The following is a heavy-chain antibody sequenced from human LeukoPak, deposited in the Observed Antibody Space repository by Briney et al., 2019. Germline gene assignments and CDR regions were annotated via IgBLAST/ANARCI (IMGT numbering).Heavy chain of an antibody. CDR1: GYTFIDYY. Sequence: ASVKVSCKSSGYTFIDYYIHWVRQAPGQGLEWMGWVSPNSGGTNYAQKFQGRVTMTRDTSISTVYMELSRLRSDDTAVYYCAREAKGILHYWGQGTLVTVSS. CDR3: AREAKGILHY. CDR2: VSPNSGGT. V-gene: IGHV1-2*02. D-gene: IGHD4/OR15-4a*01. J-gene: IGHJ4*02.